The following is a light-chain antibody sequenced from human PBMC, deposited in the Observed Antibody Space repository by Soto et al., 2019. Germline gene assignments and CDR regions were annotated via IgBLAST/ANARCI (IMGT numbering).Light chain of an antibody. Sequence: IVLPQSPGTLSLSPGERATLSCMASQSVTSSYLTWYQQKPGQAPRLLIYGASTRAAGIPDRFSGSGSGTDFTLTISSLEPEDFAVYYCQQYGKLPITFGQGTRLEI. CDR2: GAS. V-gene: IGKV3-20*01. CDR1: QSVTSSY. CDR3: QQYGKLPIT. J-gene: IGKJ5*01.